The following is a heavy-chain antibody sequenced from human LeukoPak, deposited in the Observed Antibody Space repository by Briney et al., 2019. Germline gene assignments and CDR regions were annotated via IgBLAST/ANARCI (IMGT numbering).Heavy chain of an antibody. CDR2: IYYSGST. Sequence: PSETLSLTCTVSGGPISSYYWSWIRQPPGKGLEWIGYIYYSGSTNYNPSLKSRVTISVDTSKNQFSLKLSSVTAADTAVYYCARDSGYSSGWYIDYWGQGTLVTVSS. CDR3: ARDSGYSSGWYIDY. D-gene: IGHD6-19*01. CDR1: GGPISSYY. V-gene: IGHV4-59*01. J-gene: IGHJ4*02.